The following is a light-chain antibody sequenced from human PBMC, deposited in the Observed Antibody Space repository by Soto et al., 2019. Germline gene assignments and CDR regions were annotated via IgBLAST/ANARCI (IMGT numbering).Light chain of an antibody. CDR1: QSISSY. J-gene: IGKJ2*01. CDR2: AAS. V-gene: IGKV1-39*01. CDR3: QQSYSTPRT. Sequence: DIQMTQSPSSLSASVGDRVTITCRASQSISSYLNWYQQKPGKAPKLLIYAASSLQSRVPSMCSGSGSGTDFTLTISSLQPEDFATYYCQQSYSTPRTFGQGTKLEIK.